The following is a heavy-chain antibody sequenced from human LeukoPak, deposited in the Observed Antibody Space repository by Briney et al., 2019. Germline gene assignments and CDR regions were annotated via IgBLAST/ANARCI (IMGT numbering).Heavy chain of an antibody. V-gene: IGHV1-2*02. J-gene: IGHJ5*02. Sequence: ASVTVSCKASGYTFTGYFIHWVRQAPGQGLEWMGWIKPNSGGTNYGKKFQGRVTMTRDTSISTAYMELSRLRSDDTAVYYCARASYGSGSQNWFDPWGQGTLVTVSS. CDR1: GYTFTGYF. D-gene: IGHD3-10*01. CDR3: ARASYGSGSQNWFDP. CDR2: IKPNSGGT.